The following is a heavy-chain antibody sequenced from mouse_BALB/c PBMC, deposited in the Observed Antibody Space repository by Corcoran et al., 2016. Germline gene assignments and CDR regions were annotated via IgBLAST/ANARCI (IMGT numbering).Heavy chain of an antibody. D-gene: IGHD3-2*01. Sequence: QVQLQQSGPELVKPGASVKISCKASGYSFTSYYIHWVKQRPGQGLEWIGWIFPGSGNTKYNETFKGKVTLTADTSSSTAYMQLSSLTSEDSAVYFCAKTARATYYCDYWGQGTTLTVSS. CDR3: AKTARATYYCDY. J-gene: IGHJ2*01. V-gene: IGHV1-66*01. CDR1: GYSFTSYY. CDR2: IFPGSGNT.